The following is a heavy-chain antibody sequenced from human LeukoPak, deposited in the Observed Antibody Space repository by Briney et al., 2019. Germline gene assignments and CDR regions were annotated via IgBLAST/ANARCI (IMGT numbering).Heavy chain of an antibody. V-gene: IGHV3-7*01. D-gene: IGHD1-26*01. CDR3: ARRAYSGSHYPGD. CDR2: INQNGTEK. J-gene: IGHJ4*02. Sequence: GGSLRLSCAVSGFTFSRYWMSWVRQAPGKGLEWVGNINQNGTEKYSVDSVKGRFTISRDNTKNSLYLQMNSLRVDDTAVYYCARRAYSGSHYPGDWGQGTLVTVSS. CDR1: GFTFSRYW.